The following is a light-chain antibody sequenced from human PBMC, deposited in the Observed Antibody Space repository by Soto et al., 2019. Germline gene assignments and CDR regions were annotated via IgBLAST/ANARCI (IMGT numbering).Light chain of an antibody. CDR1: QSVNSF. CDR3: QQRAKWPLT. V-gene: IGKV3-11*01. J-gene: IGKJ4*01. CDR2: DTS. Sequence: EIVLTQSPVTLSLSPGERATLSCRASQSVNSFLAWYQQKPGQAPRLLIYDTSKRATGIPARFSGSGSGTDFTLTISSLEPEDFAIYYCQQRAKWPLTFGGGTKEEIK.